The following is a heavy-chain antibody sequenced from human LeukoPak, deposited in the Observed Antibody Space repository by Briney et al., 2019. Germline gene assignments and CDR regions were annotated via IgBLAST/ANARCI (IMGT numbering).Heavy chain of an antibody. CDR1: GGSVSSYY. CDR3: ARDSVDYGVLWRYFQH. CDR2: IYYSGDT. D-gene: IGHD4-17*01. J-gene: IGHJ1*01. V-gene: IGHV4-59*02. Sequence: SETLSLTCTVSGGSVSSYYWSWIRQPLGKGLEWIGYIYYSGDTNYNPSVKSRVTISVDTSKNQFSLKLSSVTAADTAVYYCARDSVDYGVLWRYFQHWGQGTLVTVSS.